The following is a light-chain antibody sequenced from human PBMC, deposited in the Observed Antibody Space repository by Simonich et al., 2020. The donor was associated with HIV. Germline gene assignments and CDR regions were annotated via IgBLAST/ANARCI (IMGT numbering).Light chain of an antibody. Sequence: EIVMTQSPATLSVSPGERATLSCRASQSVSSSYLAWYQQKPGQAPRLLIYGASSRATGIPDRFSGSGSGTDFTLTISTMQSEDFAVYYCQHYNNWPPYTFGQGTKLEIK. V-gene: IGKV3D-15*01. J-gene: IGKJ2*01. CDR1: QSVSSSY. CDR2: GAS. CDR3: QHYNNWPPYT.